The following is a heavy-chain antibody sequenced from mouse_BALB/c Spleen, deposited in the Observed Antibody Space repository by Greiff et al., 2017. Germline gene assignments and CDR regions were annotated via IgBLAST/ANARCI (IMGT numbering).Heavy chain of an antibody. D-gene: IGHD2-3*01. Sequence: EVKLVESGGDLVKPGGSLKLSCAASGFTFSSYGMSWVRQTPDKRLEWVATISSGGSYTYYPDSVKGRFTISRDNAKNTLYLQMSSLKSEDTAMYYCARHDGNYFDYWDQGTTLTVSS. V-gene: IGHV5-6*01. CDR2: ISSGGSYT. CDR1: GFTFSSYG. J-gene: IGHJ2*01. CDR3: ARHDGNYFDY.